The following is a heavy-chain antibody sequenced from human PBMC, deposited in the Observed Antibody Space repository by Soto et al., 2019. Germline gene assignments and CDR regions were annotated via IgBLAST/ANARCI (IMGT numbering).Heavy chain of an antibody. V-gene: IGHV3-21*01. J-gene: IGHJ6*02. Sequence: EVQLVESGGGLVTPGGSLRLSCAASGFAFSTYSMNWVRQAPGKGLEWVSSISSSSGYIYYADSVRGRFTISRDNAQNSLFLHMNSLRAEDTAVYYCASLYYYDSSGYFGGHYYYGMDVWGQGTTVTVSS. CDR1: GFAFSTYS. CDR3: ASLYYYDSSGYFGGHYYYGMDV. CDR2: ISSSSGYI. D-gene: IGHD3-22*01.